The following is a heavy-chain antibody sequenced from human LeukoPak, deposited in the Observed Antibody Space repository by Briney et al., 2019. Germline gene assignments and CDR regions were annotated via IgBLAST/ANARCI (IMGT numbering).Heavy chain of an antibody. Sequence: GGSLRLSCAASGFTFDDYAMHWVRQAPGKGLEWVSLISGDGGSTYYADSVKGRFTISRDNSKNSLYLQMNSLRTEDTALYYRAYIDSSSLYSYYFDYWGQGTLVTVSS. CDR2: ISGDGGST. V-gene: IGHV3-43*02. CDR3: AYIDSSSLYSYYFDY. D-gene: IGHD6-13*01. CDR1: GFTFDDYA. J-gene: IGHJ4*02.